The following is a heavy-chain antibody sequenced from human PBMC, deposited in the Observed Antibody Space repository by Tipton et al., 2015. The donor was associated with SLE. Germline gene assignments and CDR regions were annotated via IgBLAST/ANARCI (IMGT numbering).Heavy chain of an antibody. V-gene: IGHV4-59*01. J-gene: IGHJ6*03. CDR1: GGSISSYY. CDR2: IYYSGST. CDR3: ARSLKGYYYYYYYMDV. Sequence: TLSLTCTVSGGSISSYYWSWIRQPPGKGLEWIGYIYYSGSTNYNPSLKSRVTISVGTSKNQFSLKLSSVTAADTAVYYCARSLKGYYYYYYYMDVWGKGTTVTVSS.